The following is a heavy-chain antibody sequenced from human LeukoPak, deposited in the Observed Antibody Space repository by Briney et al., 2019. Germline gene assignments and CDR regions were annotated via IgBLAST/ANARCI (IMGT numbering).Heavy chain of an antibody. V-gene: IGHV3-21*01. J-gene: IGHJ4*02. Sequence: GGSLRLSCAASGFTFSSYSMNWVRQAPGKGLEWVSSISSTGSYKYYADSVRGRFTISRDNAKNSLYLQMNSLRAEDTAVYYCARKREKSFDYWGQGTLVTVSS. CDR1: GFTFSSYS. D-gene: IGHD1-26*01. CDR3: ARKREKSFDY. CDR2: ISSTGSYK.